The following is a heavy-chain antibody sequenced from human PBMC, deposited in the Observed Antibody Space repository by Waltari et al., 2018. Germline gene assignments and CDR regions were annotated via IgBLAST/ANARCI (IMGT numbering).Heavy chain of an antibody. J-gene: IGHJ5*02. Sequence: EVQLVESGGGLVQPGGSLRLSCAASGFTFSSYSMNWVRQAPGKGLEWVSYISSSSSTIYYADSVKGRVTISRDNAKNSLYLQMNSLRAEDTAVYYCARDLRGAWFDPWGQGTLVTVSS. CDR2: ISSSSSTI. V-gene: IGHV3-48*01. CDR3: ARDLRGAWFDP. D-gene: IGHD3-16*01. CDR1: GFTFSSYS.